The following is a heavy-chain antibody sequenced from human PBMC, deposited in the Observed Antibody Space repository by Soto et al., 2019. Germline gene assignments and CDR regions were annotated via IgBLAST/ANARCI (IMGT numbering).Heavy chain of an antibody. D-gene: IGHD5-12*01. CDR2: IYDSGSS. CDR1: GASISSGDYF. V-gene: IGHV4-30-4*01. J-gene: IGHJ4*02. CDR3: AREKGYISGPKNFDY. Sequence: SETLSLTCTVSGASISSGDYFWSWIRQSPGKCLQWIGYIYDSGSSYYNPSLKSRVTMSVDTSKNQFSLKLCSVTAADTAVYYCAREKGYISGPKNFDYWGQGTLVTVSA.